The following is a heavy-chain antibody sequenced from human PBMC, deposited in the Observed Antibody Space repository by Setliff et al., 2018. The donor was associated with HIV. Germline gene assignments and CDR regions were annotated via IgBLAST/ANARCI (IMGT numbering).Heavy chain of an antibody. CDR3: ARDPRSPVGAFDI. Sequence: SETLSLTCTVSGGSISSHYWSWIRQPPGKGLEWIGSIYHSGSTYYNPSLKSRVTISVDTSKNQFSLKLSSVTAADTAVYYCARDPRSPVGAFDIWGQGTMVTVSS. J-gene: IGHJ3*02. D-gene: IGHD2-2*01. CDR2: IYHSGST. CDR1: GGSISSHY. V-gene: IGHV4-38-2*02.